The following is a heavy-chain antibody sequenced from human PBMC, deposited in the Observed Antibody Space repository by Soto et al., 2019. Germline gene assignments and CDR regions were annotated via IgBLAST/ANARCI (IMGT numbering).Heavy chain of an antibody. CDR1: GFTFSDYY. CDR3: ARFGIIYYDSSGYNWFDP. CDR2: ISSSSSYT. D-gene: IGHD3-22*01. J-gene: IGHJ5*02. Sequence: GGSLRLSCAASGFTFSDYYMSWIRQAPGKGLEWVSYISSSSSYTNYADSVKGRFTISRDNAKNSLYLQMNSLRAEDTAVYYCARFGIIYYDSSGYNWFDPWGQGTLVTVSS. V-gene: IGHV3-11*06.